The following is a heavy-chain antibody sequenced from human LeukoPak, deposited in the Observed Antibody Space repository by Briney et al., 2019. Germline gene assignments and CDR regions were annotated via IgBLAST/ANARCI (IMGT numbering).Heavy chain of an antibody. D-gene: IGHD2-2*01. CDR3: TRQGGYCSSTSCYHFDY. J-gene: IGHJ4*02. CDR1: GFTFSGSA. Sequence: GGSLRLSCAASGFTFSGSAMHWVRQASGKGLEWVGRIRGKANSYATAYAASVKGRFTISRDDSKNTAYLQMNSLKTEDTAVYYCTRQGGYCSSTSCYHFDYWGQGTLVTVSS. V-gene: IGHV3-73*01. CDR2: IRGKANSYAT.